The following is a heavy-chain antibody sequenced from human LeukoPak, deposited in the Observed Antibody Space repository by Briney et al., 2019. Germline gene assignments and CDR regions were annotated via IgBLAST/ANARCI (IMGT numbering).Heavy chain of an antibody. CDR1: GFTFSSYG. J-gene: IGHJ4*02. Sequence: GGSLRLFCAASGFTFSSYGMHWVRQAPGKGLEWVAFIRYDGRNKYYADSVKGRFTISRDNSKNTLYLQMNSLRAEDTAVYYCARWVVVAATIDYWGQGTLVTVSS. V-gene: IGHV3-30*02. CDR3: ARWVVVAATIDY. D-gene: IGHD2-15*01. CDR2: IRYDGRNK.